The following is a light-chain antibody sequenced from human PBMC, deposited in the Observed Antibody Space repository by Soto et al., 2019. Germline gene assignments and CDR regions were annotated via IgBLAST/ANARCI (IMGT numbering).Light chain of an antibody. CDR3: QSYDSSLSGYVV. Sequence: QSVLTQPPSLSGAPGQRVTISCAGSSSNIGAGYAVHWYQQLPGTAPKLLIYGNSNRPSGVPDRFSGSKSGTSASLAITGLQAEDEADYYCQSYDSSLSGYVVFGGGTKLTVL. CDR1: SSNIGAGYA. J-gene: IGLJ2*01. CDR2: GNS. V-gene: IGLV1-40*01.